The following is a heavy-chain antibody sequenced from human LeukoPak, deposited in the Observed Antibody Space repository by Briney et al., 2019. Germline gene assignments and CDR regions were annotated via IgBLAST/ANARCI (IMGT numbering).Heavy chain of an antibody. J-gene: IGHJ6*03. CDR1: GYTFTSYA. CDR3: AREVESYGSGSYPDRRYYYYMDV. CDR2: INTNTGNP. D-gene: IGHD3-10*01. V-gene: IGHV7-4-1*02. Sequence: GASVKVSCKASGYTFTSYAMNWVRQAPGQGLEWMGWINTNTGNPTYAQGFTGRFVFSLDTSVSTAYLQISSLKAEDTAVYYCAREVESYGSGSYPDRRYYYYMDVWGKGTTVTVSS.